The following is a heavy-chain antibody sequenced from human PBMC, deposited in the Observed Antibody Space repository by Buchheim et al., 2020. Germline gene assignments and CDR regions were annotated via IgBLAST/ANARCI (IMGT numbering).Heavy chain of an antibody. CDR3: ARGLRDIVVVVAADSAFDY. CDR2: INPSGGST. J-gene: IGHJ4*02. Sequence: QVQLVQSGAEVKKPGATVKVSCKASGYTFTSYYMHWVRQAPGQGLEWMGIINPSGGSTSYAQKFQGRVTMTRDTSKHTVYMELSSLRSEDTAVYYCARGLRDIVVVVAADSAFDYWGQGTL. CDR1: GYTFTSYY. D-gene: IGHD2-15*01. V-gene: IGHV1-46*01.